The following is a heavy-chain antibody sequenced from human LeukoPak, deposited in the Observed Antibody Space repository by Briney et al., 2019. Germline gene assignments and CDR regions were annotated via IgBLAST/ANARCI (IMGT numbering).Heavy chain of an antibody. CDR3: AKVGITMVRALDY. J-gene: IGHJ4*02. CDR2: IGISAGST. V-gene: IGHV3-23*01. D-gene: IGHD3-10*01. CDR1: GFTFRSYA. Sequence: PGGSLRLSCAASGFTFRSYAMSWVRQAPGEGLEWVSVIGISAGSTYYADSVKGRFTISRDNSKNTLYLQMNSLRAEDTAVYYCAKVGITMVRALDYWGQGTLVTVSS.